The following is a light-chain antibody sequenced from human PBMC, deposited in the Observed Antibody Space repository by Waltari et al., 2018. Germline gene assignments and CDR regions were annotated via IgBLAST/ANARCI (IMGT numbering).Light chain of an antibody. V-gene: IGKV3-15*01. CDR3: LQYNYWPPLT. CDR2: EAS. CDR1: HNLGWK. J-gene: IGKJ4*01. Sequence: VIPQSPATLASSPGGRISLSCTSRHNLGWKLAWDQHKPGQPPRLLISEASTRASDIPPRFSGGVSGTDFTLAISSLQSENFAVYYCLQYNYWPPLTFDGGTTMEVK.